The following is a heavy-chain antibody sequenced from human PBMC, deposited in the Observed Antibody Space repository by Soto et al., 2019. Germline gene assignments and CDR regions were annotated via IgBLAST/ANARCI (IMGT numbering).Heavy chain of an antibody. J-gene: IGHJ3*02. CDR3: ARVEDTYYDFWSGYYAVPDAFDI. CDR2: IYYSGST. D-gene: IGHD3-3*01. Sequence: SETLSLTCTVSGGSISSGGYYWSWIRQHPGKGLEWIGYIYYSGSTYYNPSLKSRVTISVDTSKNQFSLKLSSVTAADTAVYYCARVEDTYYDFWSGYYAVPDAFDIWGQGTMVTVSS. CDR1: GGSISSGGYY. V-gene: IGHV4-31*03.